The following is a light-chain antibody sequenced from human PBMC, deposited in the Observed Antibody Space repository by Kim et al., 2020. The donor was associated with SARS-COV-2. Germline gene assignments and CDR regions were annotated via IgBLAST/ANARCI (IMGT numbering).Light chain of an antibody. Sequence: GDRVTITCRASQAISIYLNWYQQQPGRAPKLLIYAASSLQSGVPSRFSGSGSGTDFTLTIASLQPEDFATYYCQQTFSSRLTWTFGQGTKVDIK. CDR2: AAS. J-gene: IGKJ1*01. V-gene: IGKV1-39*01. CDR1: QAISIY. CDR3: QQTFSSRLTWT.